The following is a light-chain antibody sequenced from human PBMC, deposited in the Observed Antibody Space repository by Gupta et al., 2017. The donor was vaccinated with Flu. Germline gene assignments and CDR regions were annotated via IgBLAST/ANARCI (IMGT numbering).Light chain of an antibody. J-gene: IGKJ1*01. Sequence: DIVMTQSPDSLAVSLVERATINFRSSRSVLYNSNNKNYSAWYQQKPGQPPKLLIYWASTRESGVPDRFSGRGSGKDFTLTISSRQAEDVAVYYYTKGRHCFVSFGQGTKVEIK. CDR2: WAS. CDR1: RSVLYNSNNKNY. CDR3: TKGRHCFVS. V-gene: IGKV4-1*01.